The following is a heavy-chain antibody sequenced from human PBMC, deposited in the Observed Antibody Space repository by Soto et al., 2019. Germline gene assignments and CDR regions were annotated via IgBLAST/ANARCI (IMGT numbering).Heavy chain of an antibody. Sequence: ASVKVSCKASGYTFTSYAMHWVRQAPGQRLEWMGWINAGNGNTKYSQKFQGRVIITRDTSASTAYMELSSLRSEDTAVYYCARDFAEIPAAIDWFDPWGQGTLVTVSS. CDR3: ARDFAEIPAAIDWFDP. CDR1: GYTFTSYA. V-gene: IGHV1-3*01. D-gene: IGHD2-2*02. J-gene: IGHJ5*02. CDR2: INAGNGNT.